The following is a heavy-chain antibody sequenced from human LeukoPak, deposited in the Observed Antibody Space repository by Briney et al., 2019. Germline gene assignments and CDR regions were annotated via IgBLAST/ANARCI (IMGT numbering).Heavy chain of an antibody. CDR2: IYPGDSDT. D-gene: IGHD1-26*01. V-gene: IGHV5-51*01. CDR3: ARHSTTLGATTPAPLQLDY. Sequence: ESLKISCKGSGYSFTSYWIGWVRQMPGKGLEWMGIIYPGDSDTRYSPSFQGQVTISADKSISTAYLQWSSLKASDTAMYYCARHSTTLGATTPAPLQLDYWGQGTLVTVSS. CDR1: GYSFTSYW. J-gene: IGHJ4*02.